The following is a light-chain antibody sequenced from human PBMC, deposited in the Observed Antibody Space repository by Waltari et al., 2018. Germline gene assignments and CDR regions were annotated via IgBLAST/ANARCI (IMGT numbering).Light chain of an antibody. J-gene: IGLJ2*01. CDR2: LNSAGGS. Sequence: QLVLTQSPSASASLGASVKLTCTLSSGHSSYAIAWHQQQPEKGPRYLMTLNSAGGSRKGDGIPDRFSGSSSGAERYLTISSLQSEDEADYYCQTWGTGIVVFGGGTKLTVL. CDR1: SGHSSYA. V-gene: IGLV4-69*01. CDR3: QTWGTGIVV.